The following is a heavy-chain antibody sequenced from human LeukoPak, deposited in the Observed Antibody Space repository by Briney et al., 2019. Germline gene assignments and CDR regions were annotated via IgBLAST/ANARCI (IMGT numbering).Heavy chain of an antibody. CDR3: AKGGATVIDY. Sequence: GGSLRLSCAASGFTFSNYWMHWVRQAPGKGLVWVSRINSDGSSTTSADSVKGRFTISRDNAKNTLYLQMNSLRAEDTAVYYCAKGGATVIDYWGRGTLVTVSS. D-gene: IGHD4-17*01. J-gene: IGHJ4*02. CDR1: GFTFSNYW. CDR2: INSDGSST. V-gene: IGHV3-74*01.